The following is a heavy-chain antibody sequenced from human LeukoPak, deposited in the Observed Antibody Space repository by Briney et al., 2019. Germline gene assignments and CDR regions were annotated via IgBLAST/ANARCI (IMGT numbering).Heavy chain of an antibody. J-gene: IGHJ4*02. CDR2: IIPIFGTA. D-gene: IGHD3-10*01. Sequence: SVKVSCKASGGTFSSYAISWVRQAPGQGLEWMGGIIPIFGTANYAQKFQGGVTITADESTSTAYMELSSLRSEDTAVYYCARAGHYGSGSPTTDYWGQGTLVTVSS. CDR3: ARAGHYGSGSPTTDY. V-gene: IGHV1-69*13. CDR1: GGTFSSYA.